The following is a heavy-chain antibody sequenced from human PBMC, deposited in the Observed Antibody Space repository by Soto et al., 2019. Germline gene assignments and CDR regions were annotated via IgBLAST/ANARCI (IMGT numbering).Heavy chain of an antibody. V-gene: IGHV1-69*13. Sequence: SVKVSCKASGGTFSSYAISWVRQAPGQGLEWMGGIIPIFGTANYAQKFQGRVTIVADESTTTVYMELSSLKFEDTAVYYCATSVGIAPTGEDGMDVWGQGTSVAVSS. CDR2: IIPIFGTA. D-gene: IGHD2-8*02. J-gene: IGHJ6*02. CDR1: GGTFSSYA. CDR3: ATSVGIAPTGEDGMDV.